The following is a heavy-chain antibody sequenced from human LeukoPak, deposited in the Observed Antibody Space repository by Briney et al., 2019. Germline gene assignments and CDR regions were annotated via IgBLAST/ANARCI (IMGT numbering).Heavy chain of an antibody. J-gene: IGHJ4*02. D-gene: IGHD2-15*01. V-gene: IGHV3-7*01. CDR2: IKQDGSEK. CDR3: ARGRYCSGAGCHYFDY. Sequence: TGGSLRLSCAVSRFTFNSYWMSWVRQAPGKGLEWVANIKQDGSEKFYVDSVKGRFTISRDNAKNSLYLQMNSLRAEDTAVYYCARGRYCSGAGCHYFDYWGQGTLVTVSS. CDR1: RFTFNSYW.